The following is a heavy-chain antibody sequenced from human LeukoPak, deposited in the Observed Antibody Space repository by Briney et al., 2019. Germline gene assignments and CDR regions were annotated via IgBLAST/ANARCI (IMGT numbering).Heavy chain of an antibody. V-gene: IGHV3-21*01. CDR2: ISSSSSYI. D-gene: IGHD1-26*01. CDR3: ARDRWEQSTNWFDP. Sequence: KSGGSLRLSCAASGFTFSSYSMNWVRQAPGKGLEWVSSISSSSSYIYYADSVKGRFTISRDNAKNSLYLQMNSLRAEDTAVYYCARDRWEQSTNWFDPWGQGTLVTVSS. J-gene: IGHJ5*02. CDR1: GFTFSSYS.